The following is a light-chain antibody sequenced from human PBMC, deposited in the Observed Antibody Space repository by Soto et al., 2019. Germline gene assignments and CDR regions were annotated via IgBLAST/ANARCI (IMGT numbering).Light chain of an antibody. J-gene: IGKJ4*01. Sequence: EIVVTQSPATLSVSPGERATLSCRASQSVGNNFAWYQQKPGQAPRLLLFATSPRATVVTARFSGRGSGPEFTLTTSVLESEDFAVYYCQQYGDWPLTFGRGTKVEIE. V-gene: IGKV3-15*01. CDR1: QSVGNN. CDR3: QQYGDWPLT. CDR2: ATS.